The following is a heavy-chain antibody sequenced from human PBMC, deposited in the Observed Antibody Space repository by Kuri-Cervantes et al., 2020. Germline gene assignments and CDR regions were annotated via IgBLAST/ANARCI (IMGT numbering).Heavy chain of an antibody. V-gene: IGHV3-7*01. J-gene: IGHJ6*02. D-gene: IGHD6-19*01. CDR1: GFTFSSYW. CDR3: ARAGSSGWYLGVYYYYGMDV. CDR2: IKQDGSEK. Sequence: GGSLRLSCAASGFTFSSYWMSWVRQAPGKGLEWVANIKQDGSEKYYVDSVKGQFTISRDNAKNSLYLQMNSLRDEDTAVYYCARAGSSGWYLGVYYYYGMDVWGQGTTVTVSS.